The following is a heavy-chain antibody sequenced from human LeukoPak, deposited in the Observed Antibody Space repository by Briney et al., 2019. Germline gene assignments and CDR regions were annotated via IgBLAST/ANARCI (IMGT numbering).Heavy chain of an antibody. CDR3: ASDRVLGSGSLDN. CDR2: IRGDWHDT. V-gene: IGHV3-74*01. D-gene: IGHD3-10*01. J-gene: IGHJ4*02. Sequence: GGSLRLSCTASGFRFRDFWMHWVRQAPGKGLVWVSRIRGDWHDTTYADSVKGRFTISRDNAQNTLYLQMNSLRVEDTAVYYCASDRVLGSGSLDNWGQGTLVTVSS. CDR1: GFRFRDFW.